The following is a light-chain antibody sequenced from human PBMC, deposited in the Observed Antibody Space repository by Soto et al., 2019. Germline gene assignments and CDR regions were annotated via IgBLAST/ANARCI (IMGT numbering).Light chain of an antibody. V-gene: IGLV2-23*02. CDR3: CSYAGSSTFNV. J-gene: IGLJ1*01. Sequence: QSALTQPASVSGSPGQSITISCTGTSSDVGSYNLVSGYQQHPGKAPKLMIYAVSKRPSGVSNRFSGSKSGNTASLTISGLQSEYEADYYCCSYAGSSTFNVFGTGTKLTVL. CDR2: AVS. CDR1: SSDVGSYNL.